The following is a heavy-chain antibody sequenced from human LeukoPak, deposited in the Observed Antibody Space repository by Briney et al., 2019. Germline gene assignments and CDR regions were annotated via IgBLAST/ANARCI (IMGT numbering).Heavy chain of an antibody. CDR3: ARDPRPIAAHNNYYYYYYMDV. D-gene: IGHD6-6*01. CDR1: GFTFSSYS. CDR2: ISSSSSTI. V-gene: IGHV3-48*04. J-gene: IGHJ6*03. Sequence: GGSLRLFCAASGFTFSSYSMNWVRQAPGKGLEWVSYISSSSSTIYYADSVKGRFTISRDNAKNSLYLQMNSLRAEDTAVYYCARDPRPIAAHNNYYYYYYMDVWGKGTTVTVSS.